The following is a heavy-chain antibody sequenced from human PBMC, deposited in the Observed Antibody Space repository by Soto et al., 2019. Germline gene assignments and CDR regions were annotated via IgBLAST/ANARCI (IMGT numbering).Heavy chain of an antibody. CDR2: IIPIFGTA. Sequence: SVKVFCKASGGTFSSYAISWVRQAPGQGLEWVGGIIPIFGTANYAQKFQGRVTITADKSTSTAYMELSSLRSEDTAVYYCARASTVTSYGDFDYWGQGTLVTVSS. J-gene: IGHJ4*02. CDR1: GGTFSSYA. CDR3: ARASTVTSYGDFDY. D-gene: IGHD4-17*01. V-gene: IGHV1-69*06.